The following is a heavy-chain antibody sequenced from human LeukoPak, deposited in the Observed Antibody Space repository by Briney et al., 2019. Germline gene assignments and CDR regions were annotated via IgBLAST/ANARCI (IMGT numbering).Heavy chain of an antibody. V-gene: IGHV3-7*01. D-gene: IGHD2-2*01. CDR3: ARDIVVVPAAQAFDP. CDR2: IKQDGSEQ. Sequence: QTGGSLRLSCAASGFTFSSYWMTWVRQAPGKGLEWVANIKQDGSEQYYVDSVKGRFTISRDNAKDSLYLQMNSLRTEDTAVYYCARDIVVVPAAQAFDPWGQGTLVTVSS. J-gene: IGHJ5*02. CDR1: GFTFSSYW.